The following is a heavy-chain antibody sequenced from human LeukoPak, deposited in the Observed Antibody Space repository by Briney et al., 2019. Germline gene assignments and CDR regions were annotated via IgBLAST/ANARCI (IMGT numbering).Heavy chain of an antibody. CDR2: MNPNSGNT. V-gene: IGHV1-8*01. D-gene: IGHD1-14*01. Sequence: GASVKVSCKASGYTFTSCDINWVRQATGQGLEWMGWMNPNSGNTGYAQKFQGRVTMTRNTSISTAYMELSSLRSEDTAVYYCARVGKHAYYYYGMDVWGQGTTVTVSS. J-gene: IGHJ6*02. CDR3: ARVGKHAYYYYGMDV. CDR1: GYTFTSCD.